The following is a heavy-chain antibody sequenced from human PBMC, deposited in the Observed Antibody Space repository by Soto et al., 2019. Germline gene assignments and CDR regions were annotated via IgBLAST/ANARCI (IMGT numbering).Heavy chain of an antibody. CDR3: TRQTDAVQWLVVPTDYNFDY. CDR1: GFTFGSSA. J-gene: IGHJ4*02. Sequence: PGGSLRLSCAASGFTFGSSAMHWVRQASGKGLEWVGHIRSKTNSYATAYAESVKGRFTISRDDSMNTAYLQMNSLKTEDTAVYFCTRQTDAVQWLVVPTDYNFDYWGQGTLVTVLL. V-gene: IGHV3-73*01. CDR2: IRSKTNSYAT. D-gene: IGHD6-19*01.